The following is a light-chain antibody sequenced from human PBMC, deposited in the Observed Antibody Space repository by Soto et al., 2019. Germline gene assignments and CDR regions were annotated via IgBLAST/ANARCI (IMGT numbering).Light chain of an antibody. V-gene: IGKV3-20*01. J-gene: IGKJ3*01. CDR1: RAITSSF. CDR2: GAS. CDR3: QQYGGSPLLT. Sequence: IVSTQSPGTLSLSPGDRATLSCRASRAITSSFLAWYQQKPGQAPRLLIYGASSRATGIPDRFSGSGSGTDFTLIISRLEPEDFAVYYCQQYGGSPLLTFGPGTKVDIK.